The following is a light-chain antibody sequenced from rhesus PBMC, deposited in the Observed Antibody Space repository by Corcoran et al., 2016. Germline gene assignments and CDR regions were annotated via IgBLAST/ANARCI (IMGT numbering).Light chain of an antibody. Sequence: EVVVTQSPATLSLSPGETATISCRTSQSVRTYVAWYQHKPGLAPRLLIYGAFSRATGIPDRFSGRWSGTDVTLTISRLEPEEFAVYDCQETDNSWTFGQGTKVEIK. CDR2: GAF. V-gene: IGKV3-31*02. CDR3: QETDNSWT. CDR1: QSVRTY. J-gene: IGKJ1*01.